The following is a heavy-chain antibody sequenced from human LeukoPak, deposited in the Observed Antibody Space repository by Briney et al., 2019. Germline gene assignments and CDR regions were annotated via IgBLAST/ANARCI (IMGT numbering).Heavy chain of an antibody. Sequence: WVRQPPGKGLEWIGSIYYSGSTYYNPSLKSRVTISVDTSKNQFSLKLSSVTAADTAVYYCARDRSYYGSGSYFDYWGQGTLVTVSS. V-gene: IGHV4-39*07. CDR3: ARDRSYYGSGSYFDY. J-gene: IGHJ4*02. CDR2: IYYSGST. D-gene: IGHD3-10*01.